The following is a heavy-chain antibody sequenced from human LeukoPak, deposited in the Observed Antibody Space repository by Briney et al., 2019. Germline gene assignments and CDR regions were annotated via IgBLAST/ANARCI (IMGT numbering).Heavy chain of an antibody. J-gene: IGHJ3*02. D-gene: IGHD6-13*01. V-gene: IGHV6-1*01. CDR3: ARIGYSSSWGAFDI. CDR2: TYYRSKWYN. Sequence: SQTLSLTCAISGDSVSSNSAAWDWIRQSPSRGLEWLGRTYYRSKWYNDYAVSVKSRITINPDTSKNQFSLQLNSVTPEDTAVYYCARIGYSSSWGAFDIWGQGTMVTVSS. CDR1: GDSVSSNSAA.